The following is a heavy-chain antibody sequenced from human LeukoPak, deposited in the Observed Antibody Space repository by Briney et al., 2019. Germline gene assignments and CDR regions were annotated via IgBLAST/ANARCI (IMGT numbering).Heavy chain of an antibody. D-gene: IGHD6-19*01. J-gene: IGHJ4*02. CDR1: GYTFTSYY. CDR3: ARVSLNSSGRPAPFDY. V-gene: IGHV1-46*01. CDR2: INPSGGST. Sequence: ASVKVSCKASGYTFTSYYMHWVRQAPGQGLEWMGIINPSGGSTSYAQKFQGRVTMTRDTSTSTVYMELSSLRSEDTAVYYCARVSLNSSGRPAPFDYWGQGTLVTVSS.